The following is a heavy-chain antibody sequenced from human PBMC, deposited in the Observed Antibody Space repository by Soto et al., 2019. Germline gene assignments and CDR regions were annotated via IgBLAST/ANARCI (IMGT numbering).Heavy chain of an antibody. Sequence: WGSLRLSCAASGFTVNELALSWVRQAPGKGLEWVSTISSDGDNTRYADSVKGRLTISRVNSKRMLYLQMTSLKVDDTAVYYCARDPSTGSADYWGQGTLVTVSS. V-gene: IGHV3-23*01. CDR2: ISSDGDNT. J-gene: IGHJ4*02. CDR3: ARDPSTGSADY. CDR1: GFTVNELA. D-gene: IGHD3-9*01.